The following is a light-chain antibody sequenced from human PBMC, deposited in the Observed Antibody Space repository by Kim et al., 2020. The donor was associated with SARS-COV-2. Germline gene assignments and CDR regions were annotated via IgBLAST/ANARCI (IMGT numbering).Light chain of an antibody. Sequence: DIQMTQSPSSLSASVGDRVTITCRASQDISNYLAWYQQKPGKVPKLLIYAASTLQSGVSSRFGGTGSGTDFTLTISSLQPEDVATYYCQKYYSDPLFGQGTKVDIQ. CDR2: AAS. CDR3: QKYYSDPL. CDR1: QDISNY. J-gene: IGKJ1*01. V-gene: IGKV1-27*01.